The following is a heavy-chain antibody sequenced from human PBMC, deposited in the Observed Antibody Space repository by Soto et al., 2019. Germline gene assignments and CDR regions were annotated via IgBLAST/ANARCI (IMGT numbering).Heavy chain of an antibody. V-gene: IGHV3-21*01. J-gene: IGHJ4*02. CDR2: ISSSSSYI. Sequence: GWSLRLSCASSVFTFSSYSMNWVRQAPGKGLEWVSSISSSSSYIYYADSVKGRFTISRDNAKNSLYLQMNSLRAEDTAVYYCARSNYDFWSGYSRPYWGQGTLVTVSS. D-gene: IGHD3-3*01. CDR3: ARSNYDFWSGYSRPY. CDR1: VFTFSSYS.